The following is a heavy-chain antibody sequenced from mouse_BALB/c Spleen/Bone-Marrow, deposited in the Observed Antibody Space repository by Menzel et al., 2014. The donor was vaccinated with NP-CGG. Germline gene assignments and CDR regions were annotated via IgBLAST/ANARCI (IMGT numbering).Heavy chain of an antibody. Sequence: EVKLVESGGGLVKLGGSLKLSCAASGFTFSSYYMSWVRQTPEKRLELVAAINSNGGGTYYPDTVKGRFTISRDNAKNTLYLQVSSLRSEDTALYYCARRFTTGVTTGAMDYWGQGTSVTVSS. D-gene: IGHD1-1*01. CDR2: INSNGGGT. CDR1: GFTFSSYY. CDR3: ARRFTTGVTTGAMDY. V-gene: IGHV5-6-2*01. J-gene: IGHJ4*01.